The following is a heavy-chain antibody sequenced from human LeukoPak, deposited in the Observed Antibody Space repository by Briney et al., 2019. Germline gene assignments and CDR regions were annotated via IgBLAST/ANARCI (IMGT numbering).Heavy chain of an antibody. D-gene: IGHD4-17*01. CDR2: IYPNSGGT. CDR1: GYTFRGHK. Sequence: ASVKVSYKAPGYTFRGHKMHWVRQAPGQGLEWMGWIYPNSGGTNYAQKFQGRVTMTRDTSISTAYMELRRLRYDDTAVYYCARVVVYGDYPFDNWGQGTLVTVSS. CDR3: ARVVVYGDYPFDN. V-gene: IGHV1-2*02. J-gene: IGHJ4*02.